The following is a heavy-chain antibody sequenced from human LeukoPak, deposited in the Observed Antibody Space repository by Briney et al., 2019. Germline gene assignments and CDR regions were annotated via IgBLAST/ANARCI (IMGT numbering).Heavy chain of an antibody. CDR1: GDSISGYY. J-gene: IGHJ4*02. CDR2: ISDSGST. D-gene: IGHD3-10*01. V-gene: IGHV4-59*08. Sequence: SKTLSLTCTVSGDSISGYYWSWIRQPPGRGLEWIGYISDSGSTNYNPSLKSRVTISVDTSKNQVSLNLSSVTAADTAVYYCARHRRRYYGSGTYDFDYWGQGTLVTVSS. CDR3: ARHRRRYYGSGTYDFDY.